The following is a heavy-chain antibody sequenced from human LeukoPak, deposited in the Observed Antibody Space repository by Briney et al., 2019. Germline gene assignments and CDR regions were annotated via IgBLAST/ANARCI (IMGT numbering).Heavy chain of an antibody. CDR2: IYTSGST. CDR3: ARARGGSGSYGHFDY. CDR1: GASNSSYY. Sequence: SETLSLTRTVSGASNSSYYWTWIRQPAGEGLEWIGRIYTSGSTNYNPSLKSRVTMSVDTSKNQFSLKLSSVTAADTAVYYCARARGGSGSYGHFDYWGQGTLVTVSS. D-gene: IGHD1-26*01. J-gene: IGHJ4*02. V-gene: IGHV4-4*07.